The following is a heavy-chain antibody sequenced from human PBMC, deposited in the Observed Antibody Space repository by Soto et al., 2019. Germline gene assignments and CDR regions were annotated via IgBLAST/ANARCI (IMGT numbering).Heavy chain of an antibody. CDR3: ARETSRSGYAFDT. CDR1: GGSISSGGYY. CDR2: IYYSGST. V-gene: IGHV4-31*03. D-gene: IGHD5-12*01. Sequence: SETLSLTCTVSGGSISSGGYYWSWIRQHPGKGLEWIGYIYYSGSTYYNRSLKSRVTISLDTSKNQFTLKLRSVTAADTAVYDCARETSRSGYAFDTWGKGTMVTVSS. J-gene: IGHJ3*02.